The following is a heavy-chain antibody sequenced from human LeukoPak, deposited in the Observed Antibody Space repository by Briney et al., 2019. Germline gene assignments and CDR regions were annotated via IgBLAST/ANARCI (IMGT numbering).Heavy chain of an antibody. D-gene: IGHD3-22*01. CDR1: GFTFSSYW. J-gene: IGHJ6*02. CDR2: IKQDGSEK. CDR3: AKEGYYYDSSGYNYYYGMDV. Sequence: GGSLRLSCAASGFTFSSYWMSWVRQAPGKGLEWVANIKQDGSEKYYVDSVKGRFTISRDNAKNSLYLQMNTLRAEDTAVYYCAKEGYYYDSSGYNYYYGMDVWGQGTTVTVPS. V-gene: IGHV3-7*01.